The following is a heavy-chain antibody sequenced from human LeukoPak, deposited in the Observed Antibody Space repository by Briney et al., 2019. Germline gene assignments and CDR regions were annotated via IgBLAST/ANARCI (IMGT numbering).Heavy chain of an antibody. J-gene: IGHJ6*04. Sequence: GGSLRLSCAASGFTFSSYEMNWVRQAPGKGLEGVSYISSSGSTIYYADSVKRRFTISRDNAKNSLYLQMNSLRAGDTAVYYCAELGITMIGGVWGKGTTVTISS. CDR2: ISSSGSTI. CDR1: GFTFSSYE. V-gene: IGHV3-48*03. CDR3: AELGITMIGGV. D-gene: IGHD3-10*02.